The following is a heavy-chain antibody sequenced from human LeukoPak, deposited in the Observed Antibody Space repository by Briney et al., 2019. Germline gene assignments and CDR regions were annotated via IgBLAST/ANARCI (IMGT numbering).Heavy chain of an antibody. D-gene: IGHD2-15*01. CDR3: AREVGICGGGSCYFRFDF. V-gene: IGHV3-7*01. Sequence: GGSLRLSCAASGFTFSSYWMSWVRQAPGKGLEWVANIKQDGSEEYYVDSVKGRFTISRDNAKNSLYLQMDSLRAEDTAVYYCAREVGICGGGSCYFRFDFWGQGTLVTVSS. J-gene: IGHJ4*02. CDR1: GFTFSSYW. CDR2: IKQDGSEE.